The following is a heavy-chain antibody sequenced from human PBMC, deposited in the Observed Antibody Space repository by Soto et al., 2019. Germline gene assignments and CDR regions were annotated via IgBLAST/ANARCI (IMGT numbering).Heavy chain of an antibody. V-gene: IGHV4-34*01. Sequence: PSETLSLTCAVYGGSFSGYYWSWIRQPPGKGLEWIGEINHSGSTNYNPSLKSRVTISVDTSKNQFSLKLSSVTAADTAVYYCALQYVDYGGDYWGQGTLVTVSS. CDR1: GGSFSGYY. D-gene: IGHD4-17*01. CDR2: INHSGST. CDR3: ALQYVDYGGDY. J-gene: IGHJ4*02.